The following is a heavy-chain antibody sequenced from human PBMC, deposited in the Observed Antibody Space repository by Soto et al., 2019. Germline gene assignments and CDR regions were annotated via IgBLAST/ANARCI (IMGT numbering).Heavy chain of an antibody. V-gene: IGHV3-30*18. CDR2: ISYDGSNK. J-gene: IGHJ6*02. D-gene: IGHD2-15*01. Sequence: GGSLRLSCAASGFTFSSYGMHWVRQAPGKGLEWVAVISYDGSNKYYADSVKGRFTISRDNSKNTLYLQMNSLRAEDTAVYYCAKDLRRCSGGSGCYYYGMDVWGQGTTVTVSS. CDR3: AKDLRRCSGGSGCYYYGMDV. CDR1: GFTFSSYG.